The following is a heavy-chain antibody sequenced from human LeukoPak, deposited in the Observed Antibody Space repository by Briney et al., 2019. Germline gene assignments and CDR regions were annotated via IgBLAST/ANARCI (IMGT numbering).Heavy chain of an antibody. J-gene: IGHJ5*02. CDR3: AIGRDCSSTSCYTVAGNGGYSRPFDP. CDR2: INHSGST. D-gene: IGHD2-2*02. CDR1: GGSFSGYY. Sequence: IPSETLSLTCAVYGGSFSGYYWSWIRQPPGKGLEWIGEINHSGSTNYNPSLKSRVTISVDTSKNQFSLKLSSVAAADTAVYYCAIGRDCSSTSCYTVAGNGGYSRPFDPWGQGTLVTVSS. V-gene: IGHV4-34*01.